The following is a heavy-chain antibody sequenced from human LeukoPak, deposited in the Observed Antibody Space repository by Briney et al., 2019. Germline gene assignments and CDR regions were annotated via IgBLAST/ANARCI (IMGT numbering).Heavy chain of an antibody. CDR1: GGSISSGGYY. D-gene: IGHD5-12*01. Sequence: SQTLSLTCTVSGGSISSGGYYWSWIRQHPGKGLEWIGYIYYSGSTYYNSSLKSRVTISVDTSKNQFSLKLSSVTAADTAVYYCARDRARDYDYYFDYWGQGTLVTVSS. CDR2: IYYSGST. V-gene: IGHV4-31*03. J-gene: IGHJ4*02. CDR3: ARDRARDYDYYFDY.